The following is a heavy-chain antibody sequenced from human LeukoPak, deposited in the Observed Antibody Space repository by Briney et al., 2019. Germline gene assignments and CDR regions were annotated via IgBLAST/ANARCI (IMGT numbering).Heavy chain of an antibody. CDR1: GFTFSSYA. Sequence: PGGSLRLSCAASGFTFSSYAMSWVRQAPGKGLDWVSAISGSGGSTYYADSVKGRFTISRDNSKNTLYLQMNSLRAEDTAVYYCAKSTYCSSTSCLYFDYWGQGTLVTVSS. CDR2: ISGSGGST. J-gene: IGHJ4*02. D-gene: IGHD2-2*01. V-gene: IGHV3-23*01. CDR3: AKSTYCSSTSCLYFDY.